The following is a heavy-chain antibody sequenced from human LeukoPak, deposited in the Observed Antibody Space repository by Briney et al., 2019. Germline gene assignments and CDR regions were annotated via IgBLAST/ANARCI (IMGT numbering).Heavy chain of an antibody. CDR1: GFTFSIYW. CDR3: ARGHTAVTRHFDF. CDR2: IKQDGSEK. D-gene: IGHD4-17*01. J-gene: IGHJ4*02. V-gene: IGHV3-7*01. Sequence: GGSLRLSCAASGFTFSIYWMTWVRQAPGKGLEWVANIKQDGSEKYYVDSVKGRFTISRDNAKNSLYLQMNSLRAEDAAVYYCARGHTAVTRHFDFWGQGTLVTVSS.